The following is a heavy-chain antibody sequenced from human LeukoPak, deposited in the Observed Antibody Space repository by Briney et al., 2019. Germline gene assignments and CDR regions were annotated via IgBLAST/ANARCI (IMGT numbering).Heavy chain of an antibody. V-gene: IGHV4-39*07. CDR3: ARDYNWWYFDY. J-gene: IGHJ4*02. CDR1: GGSISSTTYY. Sequence: SETLSLTCTVSGGSISSTTYYWGWIRQPPGKGLEWIGSIYYSGSTYYSPSLKSRVTISVDTSKNQFSLKLSSVTAADTAVYYCARDYNWWYFDYWGQGTLVTVSS. D-gene: IGHD1-1*01. CDR2: IYYSGST.